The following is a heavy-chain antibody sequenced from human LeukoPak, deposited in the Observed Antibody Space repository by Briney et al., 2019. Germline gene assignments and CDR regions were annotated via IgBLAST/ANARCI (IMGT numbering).Heavy chain of an antibody. J-gene: IGHJ4*02. CDR1: GGTFSSYA. CDR3: ARDERDSCGGDCYYFDY. Sequence: SVKVSCKASGGTFSSYAISWVRQAPGQGLEWMGRIIPILGIANYAQKFQGRVTITADKSTSTAYMELSSLRSEDTAVYYCARDERDSCGGDCYYFDYWGQGTLVTVSS. D-gene: IGHD2-21*02. V-gene: IGHV1-69*04. CDR2: IIPILGIA.